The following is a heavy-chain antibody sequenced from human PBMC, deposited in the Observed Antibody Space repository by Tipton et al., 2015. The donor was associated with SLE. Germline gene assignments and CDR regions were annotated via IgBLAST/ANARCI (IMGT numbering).Heavy chain of an antibody. Sequence: SLRLSCAASGFTFSNYWMSWVRQAPGKGLEWVANIKQDGSEGYYVDSVKGRFTISRDNAKNSLYLQMNSLRAEDTAVYYCARGDYDDPCWDASDVFDIWGHCPMPTVS. D-gene: IGHD3-22*01. CDR3: ARGDYDDPCWDASDVFDI. J-gene: IGHJ3*02. V-gene: IGHV3-7*01. CDR2: IKQDGSEG. CDR1: GFTFSNYW.